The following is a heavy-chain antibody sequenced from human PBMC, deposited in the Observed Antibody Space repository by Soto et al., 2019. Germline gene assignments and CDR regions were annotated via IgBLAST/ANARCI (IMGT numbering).Heavy chain of an antibody. CDR2: ISNSGST. Sequence: QVQLQESGPGLVQPSETLSLTCTVSGGSVSSGSYYWSWIRQPPGKGLEWIGYISNSGSTNYNPXLXSXXTISVDTSKNQFSLRLSSVTAADTAVYYCARGPDYWGQGTLVTVSS. CDR3: ARGPDY. V-gene: IGHV4-61*01. J-gene: IGHJ4*02. CDR1: GGSVSSGSYY.